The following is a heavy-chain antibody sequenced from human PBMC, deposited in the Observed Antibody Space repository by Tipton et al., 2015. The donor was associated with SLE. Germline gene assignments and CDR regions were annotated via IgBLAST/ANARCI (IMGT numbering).Heavy chain of an antibody. Sequence: SLRLSCAASGFSFSEYYMNWVRQAPGKGLEWVSSISSSGTISYADSVRGRFTISRDNAKNSLYLQMNSLRAEDTAVYYCAREGYDRTGYYLAVFDYWGQGALVTVSS. D-gene: IGHD3-22*01. CDR2: ISSSGTI. V-gene: IGHV3-69-1*02. CDR1: GFSFSEYY. J-gene: IGHJ4*02. CDR3: AREGYDRTGYYLAVFDY.